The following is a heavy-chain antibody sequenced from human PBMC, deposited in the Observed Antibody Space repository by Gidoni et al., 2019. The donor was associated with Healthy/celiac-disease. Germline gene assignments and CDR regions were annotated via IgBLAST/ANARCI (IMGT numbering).Heavy chain of an antibody. Sequence: QVQLVQSGAEVTKPGSSVKVSCKASGGTFSRYAISWVRQAPGQGLEWMGRIIPILGIANYAQKFQGRVTITADKSTSTAYMELGSLRSEDTAVYYCANDDYYDSSGYYSPKNDWGQGTLVTVSS. CDR3: ANDDYYDSSGYYSPKND. J-gene: IGHJ4*02. D-gene: IGHD3-22*01. V-gene: IGHV1-69*04. CDR1: GGTFSRYA. CDR2: IIPILGIA.